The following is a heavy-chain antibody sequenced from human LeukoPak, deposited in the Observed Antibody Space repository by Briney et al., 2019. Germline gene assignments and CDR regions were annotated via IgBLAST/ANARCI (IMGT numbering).Heavy chain of an antibody. V-gene: IGHV3-30-3*01. D-gene: IGHD6-19*01. Sequence: GGSLRLSCAASGFTFSSYAMQWVRQAPGKGLEGVAFIRDDGSNNLYADSVKGRFTSSRDNTKKTVSLKMNSLRPEDTAVYYCAKDWGARGCCGDYFDYWGKGSMVIVSS. CDR2: IRDDGSNN. CDR3: AKDWGARGCCGDYFDY. CDR1: GFTFSSYA. J-gene: IGHJ4*02.